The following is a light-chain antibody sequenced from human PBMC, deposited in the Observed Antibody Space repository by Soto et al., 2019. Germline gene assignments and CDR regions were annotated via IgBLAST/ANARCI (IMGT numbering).Light chain of an antibody. CDR3: QTYDSSLSGYV. J-gene: IGLJ1*01. Sequence: QSVLTQPPSVSGAPGQRVTLSCTGSSSNIGAGYDVHWYQQLPGAAPKLLIYGDTNRPSGVPDRFSGSKSGTSASLAITGLQAEDEADYHCQTYDSSLSGYVFGAGT. CDR2: GDT. V-gene: IGLV1-40*01. CDR1: SSNIGAGYD.